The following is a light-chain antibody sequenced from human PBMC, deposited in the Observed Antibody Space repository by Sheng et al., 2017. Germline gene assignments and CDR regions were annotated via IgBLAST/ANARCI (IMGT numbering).Light chain of an antibody. CDR2: GTS. V-gene: IGKV3-20*01. J-gene: IGKJ1*01. Sequence: EIVLTQSPGTLSLSPGDRATLSCRASQSVSSTYLAWYQQKPGQAPRLLIYGTSSRATDIPDRFSGSGSGTDFTLTITRLEPEDFAVYYCQQYGSPWTFGQGTKVEIK. CDR1: QSVSSTY. CDR3: QQYGSPWT.